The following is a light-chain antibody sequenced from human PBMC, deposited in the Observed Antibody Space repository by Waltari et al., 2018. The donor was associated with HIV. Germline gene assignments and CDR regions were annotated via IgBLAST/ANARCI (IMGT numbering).Light chain of an antibody. CDR3: QSYDTGLSGSRV. V-gene: IGLV1-40*01. J-gene: IGLJ3*02. CDR1: NSNIGAGYD. CDR2: GNT. Sequence: QSALTQPPSVSGAPGQTPTISCTGTNSNIGAGYDVHCYQQLPGTAPQLPISGNTYRPAGVPDRFSGSKSGTSASLTITGRLPEDEADYYCQSYDTGLSGSRVFGGGTKVTVL.